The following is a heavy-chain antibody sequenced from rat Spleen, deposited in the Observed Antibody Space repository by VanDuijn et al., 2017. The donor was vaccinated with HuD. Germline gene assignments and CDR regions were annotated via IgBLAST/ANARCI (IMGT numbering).Heavy chain of an antibody. V-gene: IGHV5-22*01. J-gene: IGHJ4*01. Sequence: EVQLVESDGGLVQPGRSLKLSCAASGFTFSDYNMAWVRQAPKKGLEWVASISYEGSSTYYGDSVKGRFTISRDNAKNTQYLQMDSLRSEDTATYYCTRGYVMDAWGQGASVTVSS. CDR1: GFTFSDYN. CDR2: ISYEGSST. CDR3: TRGYVMDA.